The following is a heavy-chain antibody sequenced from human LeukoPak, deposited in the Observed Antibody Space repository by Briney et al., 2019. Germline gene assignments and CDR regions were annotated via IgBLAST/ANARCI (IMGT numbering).Heavy chain of an antibody. CDR3: ARGAYDILTGYGMDV. CDR1: GYSSTSYW. CDR2: IYPGDSDT. J-gene: IGHJ6*04. V-gene: IGHV5-51*01. Sequence: SGESLKISCKGSGYSSTSYWIGWVRQMPGKGLKWMGIIYPGDSDTRYSPSFQGQVTISADKSISTAYLQWSSLKASDTAMYYCARGAYDILTGYGMDVWGKGTTVTVSS. D-gene: IGHD3-9*01.